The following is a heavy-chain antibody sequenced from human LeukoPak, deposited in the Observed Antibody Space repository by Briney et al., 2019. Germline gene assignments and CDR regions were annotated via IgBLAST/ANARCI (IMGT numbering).Heavy chain of an antibody. V-gene: IGHV4-30-2*01. CDR3: ARVNKAAANIDY. CDR2: IYHSGST. CDR1: GGSISSGGYY. D-gene: IGHD6-13*01. Sequence: SETLSLTCTVSGGSISSGGYYWSWIRQPPGKGLEWIGYIYHSGSTYYNPSLKSRVTISVDRSKNQFSLKLSSVTAADTAVYYCARVNKAAANIDYWGQGTLVTVSS. J-gene: IGHJ4*02.